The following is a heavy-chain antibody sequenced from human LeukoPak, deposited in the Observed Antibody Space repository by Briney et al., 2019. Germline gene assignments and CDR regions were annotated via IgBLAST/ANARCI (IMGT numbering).Heavy chain of an antibody. CDR3: ARDLRLGY. CDR2: IDRSGRDM. CDR1: GFTFSSYS. J-gene: IGHJ4*02. V-gene: IGHV3-21*01. Sequence: GGSLRLSCAASGFTFSSYSMNWVRQAPGKGLEWVSSIDRSGRDMYYADSVRGRFATSRDNSKNSLYLQMDSLRAEDTSVYYCARDLRLGYWGQGTLVTVSS.